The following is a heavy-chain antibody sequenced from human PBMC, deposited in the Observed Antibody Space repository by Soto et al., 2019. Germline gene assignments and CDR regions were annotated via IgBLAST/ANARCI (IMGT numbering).Heavy chain of an antibody. V-gene: IGHV1-69*13. Sequence: ASVKVSCKASGGTFSSYAISWVRQAPGQGLEWMGGIIPIFGTANYAQKFQGRVTITADESTSTAYMELSSLRSEDTAVYYCARDRGYSSSFYYCGMDVWGQGTTVTVSS. D-gene: IGHD6-6*01. CDR3: ARDRGYSSSFYYCGMDV. CDR2: IIPIFGTA. CDR1: GGTFSSYA. J-gene: IGHJ6*02.